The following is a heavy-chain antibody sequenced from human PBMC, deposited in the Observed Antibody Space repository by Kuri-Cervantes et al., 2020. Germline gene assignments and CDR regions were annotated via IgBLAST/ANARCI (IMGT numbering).Heavy chain of an antibody. CDR1: GFTFGDYA. J-gene: IGHJ6*02. D-gene: IGHD5-24*01. CDR3: TRGGRWLQYDV. CDR2: IRSKAYGGTT. Sequence: GESLKISCTASGFTFGDYAMSWFRQAPGKGLEWVGFIRSKAYGGTTEYAASVKGRFTISRDDSKSIAYLQMNSLKTEDTAVYYCTRGGRWLQYDVWGQGTTVTVSS. V-gene: IGHV3-49*03.